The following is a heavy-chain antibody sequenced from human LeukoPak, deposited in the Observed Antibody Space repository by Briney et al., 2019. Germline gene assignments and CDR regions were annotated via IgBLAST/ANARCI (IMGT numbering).Heavy chain of an antibody. D-gene: IGHD3-22*01. V-gene: IGHV3-30*14. CDR1: GFTFSSYA. CDR2: ISYDGSNK. CDR3: AGDSSGASSGYYLLPYFDY. Sequence: GGSLRLSCAASGFTFSSYAMHWVRQAPGKGLEWVAVISYDGSNKYYADSVKGRFTISRDNSKNTLYLQMNSLRAEDTAVYYCAGDSSGASSGYYLLPYFDYWGQGILVTVSS. J-gene: IGHJ4*02.